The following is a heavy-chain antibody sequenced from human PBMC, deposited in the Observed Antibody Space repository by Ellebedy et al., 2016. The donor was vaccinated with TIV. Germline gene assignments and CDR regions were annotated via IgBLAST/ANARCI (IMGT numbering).Heavy chain of an antibody. CDR2: ISWNSGSI. J-gene: IGHJ6*02. Sequence: PGGSLRLSCAASGFTFDDSAMHRVRQAPGKGLEWVSGISWNSGSIVYADSVQGRFTISRDNAKNSLYLQMNSLRPEDTALYYCAKDTTMTYYYGLDVWGQGTTVTVSS. V-gene: IGHV3-9*01. CDR1: GFTFDDSA. CDR3: AKDTTMTYYYGLDV. D-gene: IGHD3-22*01.